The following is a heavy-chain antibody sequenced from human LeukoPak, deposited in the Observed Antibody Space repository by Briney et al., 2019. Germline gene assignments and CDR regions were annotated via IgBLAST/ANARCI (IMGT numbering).Heavy chain of an antibody. Sequence: PSETLSLTCAVSGGSISSGGYSWSWIRQPPGKGLEWIGYIYHSGSTYYNPSLKSRVTISVDRSKNQFSLKLSSVTAADTAVYYCASLLGYYYGSGSWGDVNYYGMDVWGQGTTVTVSS. V-gene: IGHV4-30-2*01. J-gene: IGHJ6*02. CDR1: GGSISSGGYS. CDR2: IYHSGST. CDR3: ASLLGYYYGSGSWGDVNYYGMDV. D-gene: IGHD3-10*01.